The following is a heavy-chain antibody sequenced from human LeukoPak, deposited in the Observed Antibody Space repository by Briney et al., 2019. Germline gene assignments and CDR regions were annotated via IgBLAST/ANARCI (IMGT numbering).Heavy chain of an antibody. CDR1: GYTFTGYY. J-gene: IGHJ5*02. V-gene: IGHV1-46*01. CDR2: INPSGGST. D-gene: IGHD1-26*01. Sequence: GASVKVSCKASGYTFTGYYMHWVRQAPGQGLEWMGIINPSGGSTSYAQKFQGRVTMTRDMSTSTVYMELSSLRAEDTALYYCARDGYSGRLDPWGQGTLVTVSS. CDR3: ARDGYSGRLDP.